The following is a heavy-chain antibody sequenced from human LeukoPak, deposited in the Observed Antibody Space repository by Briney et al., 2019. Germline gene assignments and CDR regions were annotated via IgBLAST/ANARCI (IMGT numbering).Heavy chain of an antibody. Sequence: SETLSLTCTVSGGSISSYYWSWIRQPAGKGLEWIGRIYTSGSTNYNPSLKSRVTMSVDTSKNQFSLKLSSVPAADTAVYYCAREGRVLWFGELSHYYYYYMDVWGKGTTVTISS. CDR1: GGSISSYY. D-gene: IGHD3-10*01. CDR2: IYTSGST. V-gene: IGHV4-4*07. J-gene: IGHJ6*03. CDR3: AREGRVLWFGELSHYYYYYMDV.